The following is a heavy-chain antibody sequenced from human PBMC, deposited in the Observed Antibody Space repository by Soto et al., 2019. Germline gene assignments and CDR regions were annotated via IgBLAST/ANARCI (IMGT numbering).Heavy chain of an antibody. CDR1: GRTISSYA. CDR2: IIPIFGTA. D-gene: IGHD3-22*01. CDR3: ARGSVGYYDSSGYYY. Sequence: SVKVSCKASGRTISSYAISWVRQAPGQGLEWMGGIIPIFGTANYAQKFQGRVTITADESTSTAYMELSSLRSEDTAVYYCARGSVGYYDSSGYYYWGQGTLVTVSS. J-gene: IGHJ4*02. V-gene: IGHV1-69*13.